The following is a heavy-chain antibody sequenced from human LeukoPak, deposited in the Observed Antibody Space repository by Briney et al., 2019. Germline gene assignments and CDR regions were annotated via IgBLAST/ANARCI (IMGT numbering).Heavy chain of an antibody. CDR1: GYTFTSYG. V-gene: IGHV1-18*01. D-gene: IGHD3-22*01. CDR3: ARDGYDTTSNDGFDM. J-gene: IGHJ3*02. CDR2: ISAYNGNR. Sequence: RASVKVSCKASGYTFTSYGISWVRQAPGQGLEWMGWISAYNGNRKYAQKVQDRVTMTTDTSTSTAYMELRSLRSDDTALYYCARDGYDTTSNDGFDMWGQGTMVTVSS.